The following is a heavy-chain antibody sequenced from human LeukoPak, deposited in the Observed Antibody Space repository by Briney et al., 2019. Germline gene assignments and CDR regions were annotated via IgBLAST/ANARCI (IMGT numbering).Heavy chain of an antibody. V-gene: IGHV1-2*02. Sequence: ASVKVSCEASGYTFTGYLMHWVRQAPGQGLEWMGWIDPNSGGTNYAQKFQGRVTMTRDTSINAAFMELSRLRSDDSAVYYCASAAVYGDPTNPCVDYWGQGTLVTVSS. CDR1: GYTFTGYL. J-gene: IGHJ4*02. CDR3: ASAAVYGDPTNPCVDY. CDR2: IDPNSGGT. D-gene: IGHD4-17*01.